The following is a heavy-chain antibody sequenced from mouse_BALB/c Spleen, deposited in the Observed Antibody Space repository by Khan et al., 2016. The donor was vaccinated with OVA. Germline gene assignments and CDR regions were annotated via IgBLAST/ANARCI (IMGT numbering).Heavy chain of an antibody. Sequence: VQLTQSGTVLARPGASVKMSCKASGYSFTSYWIHWVKQRPGQGLEWIGTIYPGISDTRYNQKFKGKAKLTAVTSASTAYMELSSLTNEDSAVYYCTRSYDSFYFDYWGQGTTLTVSS. J-gene: IGHJ2*01. CDR2: IYPGISDT. D-gene: IGHD2-4*01. CDR1: GYSFTSYW. CDR3: TRSYDSFYFDY. V-gene: IGHV1-5*01.